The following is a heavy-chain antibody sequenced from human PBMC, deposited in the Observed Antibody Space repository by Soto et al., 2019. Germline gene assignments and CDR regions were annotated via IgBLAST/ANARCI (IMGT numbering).Heavy chain of an antibody. CDR2: INPSCGGT. CDR3: ARGGSVVVVTDGFGF. D-gene: IGHD2-21*02. J-gene: IGHJ4*02. CDR1: GYTFTSYY. Sequence: QVQLEQSGAEVKEPGASVKVSCKTSGYTFTSYYIHWVRQAPGQGLEWMGRINPSCGGTSYAQKFQGRVTMTRDTSTSTVYVELSTLTSEDTAVYFCARGGSVVVVTDGFGFWGQGTLVTVSS. V-gene: IGHV1-46*01.